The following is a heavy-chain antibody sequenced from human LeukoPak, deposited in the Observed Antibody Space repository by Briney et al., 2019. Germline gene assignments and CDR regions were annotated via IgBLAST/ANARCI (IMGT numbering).Heavy chain of an antibody. CDR1: GYTFTSYG. CDR3: ARSGRGSAKSDWFDP. Sequence: GASVKVFCEASGYTFTSYGISWVRQAPGQGLEWMGWISAYNGNTNYAQKLQGRVTMTTDTSTSTAYMELRSLRSDDTAVYYCARSGRGSAKSDWFDPWGQGTLVTVSS. V-gene: IGHV1-18*01. CDR2: ISAYNGNT. D-gene: IGHD2-2*01. J-gene: IGHJ5*02.